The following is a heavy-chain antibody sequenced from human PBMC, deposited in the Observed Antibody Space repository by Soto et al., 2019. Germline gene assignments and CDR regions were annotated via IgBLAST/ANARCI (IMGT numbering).Heavy chain of an antibody. V-gene: IGHV3-30-3*01. CDR2: ISYDGSNK. Sequence: QVQLVESGGGVVQPGRSLRLSCAASGFTFSSXXXXXXXXXXXXXXXXXXXISYDGSNKYYADSVKGRFTISRDNSKXXXXXXXXXXXAXXXXXXXXXXXXHXSRXGDXXXSFDYWGQGTLVTVSS. CDR1: GFTFSSXX. CDR3: XXXXHXSRXGDXXXSFDY. J-gene: IGHJ4*02.